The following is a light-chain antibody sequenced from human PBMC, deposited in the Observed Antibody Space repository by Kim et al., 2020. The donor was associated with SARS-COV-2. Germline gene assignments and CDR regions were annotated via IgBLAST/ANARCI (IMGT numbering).Light chain of an antibody. CDR2: EVS. V-gene: IGLV2-8*01. J-gene: IGLJ1*01. CDR3: SSYSDSISYV. CDR1: SSDVGAYNH. Sequence: GQSVTISCTGTSSDVGAYNHVSWYRQHPGKAPKLMIYEVSNRPSGVPDRISGSKSGNTASLTVSGLQAEDEADYYCSSYSDSISYVFGTGTKVTVL.